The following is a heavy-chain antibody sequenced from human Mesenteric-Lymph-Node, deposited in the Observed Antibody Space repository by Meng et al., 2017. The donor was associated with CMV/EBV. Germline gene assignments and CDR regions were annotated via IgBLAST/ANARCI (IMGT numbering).Heavy chain of an antibody. CDR1: GYTFTAYH. CDR2: INPNTGGT. Sequence: ASVKVSCKTSGYTFTAYHIHWVRQAPGQGLEWMGWINPNTGGTNYAQKFQGRVTVTRDTSISAAYMELSRLRSDDTAVYYCARDGDSAAVWGWFDPWGQGTLVTVSS. J-gene: IGHJ5*02. D-gene: IGHD2-21*01. CDR3: ARDGDSAAVWGWFDP. V-gene: IGHV1-2*02.